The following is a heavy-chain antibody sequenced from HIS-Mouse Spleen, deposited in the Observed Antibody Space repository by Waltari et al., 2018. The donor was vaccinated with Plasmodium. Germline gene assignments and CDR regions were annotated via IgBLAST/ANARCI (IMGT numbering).Heavy chain of an antibody. CDR1: GFTFSSYA. CDR2: ISYDGGNK. J-gene: IGHJ4*02. Sequence: QVQLVESGGGVVQPGRSLRLSCAASGFTFSSYAMHWVRQAPGKGLEWVAVISYDGGNKYYAESVKGRFTISRDNSKNTLYLQMNSLRAEDTAVYYCARDRRLAFDYWGQGTLVTVSS. V-gene: IGHV3-30-3*01. CDR3: ARDRRLAFDY. D-gene: IGHD2-15*01.